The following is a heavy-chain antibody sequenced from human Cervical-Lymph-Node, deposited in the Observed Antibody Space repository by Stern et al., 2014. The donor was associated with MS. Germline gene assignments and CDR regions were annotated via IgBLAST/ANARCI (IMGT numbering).Heavy chain of an antibody. Sequence: QITLKESGPTLVKPTQTLTLTCRVSGFSLSTVGEGVGWIRQPPGTALEWLALIYWDDDRRYRPSLKGRLTISKDTAKNVVVLKMTNMDPLDTATYYCAHTSLSVGVSFDYWGQGTLITVSS. D-gene: IGHD3-10*01. V-gene: IGHV2-5*02. CDR3: AHTSLSVGVSFDY. CDR2: IYWDDDR. CDR1: GFSLSTVGEG. J-gene: IGHJ4*02.